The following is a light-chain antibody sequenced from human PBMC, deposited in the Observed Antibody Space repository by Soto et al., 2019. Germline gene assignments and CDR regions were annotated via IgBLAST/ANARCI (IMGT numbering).Light chain of an antibody. Sequence: EIRMTQSPATLPVSPGERATLSCRASQSVSANLAWYQHKPGQAPRLLIYGTSTRATGIPARFSGSGSGTHFILSISSLQSEDFAIYYCQQYSDWPRTFGQGTRWIS. CDR1: QSVSAN. CDR2: GTS. CDR3: QQYSDWPRT. V-gene: IGKV3-15*01. J-gene: IGKJ1*01.